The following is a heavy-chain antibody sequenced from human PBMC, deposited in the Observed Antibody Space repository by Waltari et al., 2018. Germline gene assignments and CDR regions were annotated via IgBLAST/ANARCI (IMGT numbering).Heavy chain of an antibody. CDR3: ARGILRSSEWLLMDYCEY. Sequence: EVQLEESGGGLVKPGGSLRLSCAASGFNFKNYTMTWVRQAPGNGLEWVSSVSSRTTYKYYADSVKGRFTISRDNAKNSLYLQMNSLRAEDTAVYYCARGILRSSEWLLMDYCEYWGQGALVTVSS. CDR1: GFNFKNYT. J-gene: IGHJ4*02. V-gene: IGHV3-21*01. CDR2: VSSRTTYK. D-gene: IGHD3-3*01.